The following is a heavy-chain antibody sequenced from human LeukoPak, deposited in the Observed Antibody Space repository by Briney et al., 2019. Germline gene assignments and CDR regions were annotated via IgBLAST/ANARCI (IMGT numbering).Heavy chain of an antibody. CDR1: GFTFSSYA. V-gene: IGHV3-23*01. D-gene: IGHD3-22*01. CDR2: ISGSGGST. CDR3: ARDQLLRLDYDSSGYYPYTAFDI. Sequence: PGGSLRLSCAASGFTFSSYAMIWVRQAPGKGLEWVSAISGSGGSTYYADSVKGRFTISRDNSKNTLYLQMNSLRAEDTAVYYCARDQLLRLDYDSSGYYPYTAFDIWGQGTMVTVSS. J-gene: IGHJ3*02.